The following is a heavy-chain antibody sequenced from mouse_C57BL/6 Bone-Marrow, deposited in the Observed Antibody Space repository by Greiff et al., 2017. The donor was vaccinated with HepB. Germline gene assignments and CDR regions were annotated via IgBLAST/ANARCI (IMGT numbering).Heavy chain of an antibody. Sequence: EVKLQESGPGLVKPSQSLSLTCSVTGYSITSGYYWNWIRQFPGNKLEWMGYISYDGSNNYNPSLKNRISITRDTSKNQFFLKLNSVTTEDTATYYCARDGNSLGFAYWGQGTLVTVSA. J-gene: IGHJ3*01. V-gene: IGHV3-6*01. CDR3: ARDGNSLGFAY. D-gene: IGHD2-1*01. CDR1: GYSITSGYY. CDR2: ISYDGSN.